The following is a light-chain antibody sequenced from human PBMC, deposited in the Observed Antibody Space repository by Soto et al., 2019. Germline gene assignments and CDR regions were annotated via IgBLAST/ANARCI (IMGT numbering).Light chain of an antibody. CDR2: AAS. CDR3: QKYSSVPV. Sequence: DIQMTQSPTSLSASVGDRVTITCRASQDIRNFVAWYQQKPGKAPKLLIYAASTLQPGVPSRFSGSGSGTDFTLPINSLQPEDVATYSCQKYSSVPVFGPGTKVEIK. CDR1: QDIRNF. V-gene: IGKV1-27*01. J-gene: IGKJ3*01.